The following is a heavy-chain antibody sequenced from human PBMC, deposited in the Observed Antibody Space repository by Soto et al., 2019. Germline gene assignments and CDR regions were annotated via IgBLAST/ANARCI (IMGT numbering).Heavy chain of an antibody. CDR2: INAGNGNT. CDR1: GYTLTSYA. CDR3: ARDWGDSNYAWNWFDP. V-gene: IGHV1-3*01. J-gene: IGHJ5*02. Sequence: ASVKVSCKASGYTLTSYAMHWVRQAPGQRLEWMGWINAGNGNTKYSQKFQGRVTITRDTSASTAYMELSSLRSEDTAVYYCARDWGDSNYAWNWFDPWGQGTLVTVSS. D-gene: IGHD4-4*01.